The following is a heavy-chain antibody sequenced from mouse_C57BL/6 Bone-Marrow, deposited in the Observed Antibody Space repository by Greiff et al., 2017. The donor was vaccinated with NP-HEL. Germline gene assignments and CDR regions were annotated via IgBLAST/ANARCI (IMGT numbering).Heavy chain of an antibody. CDR2: INPSSGYT. CDR3: ARWLLRRGGFDY. V-gene: IGHV1-4*01. J-gene: IGHJ2*01. CDR1: GYTFTSYT. D-gene: IGHD2-3*01. Sequence: VKLVESGAELARPGASVKMSCKASGYTFTSYTMHWVKQRPGQGLEWIGYINPSSGYTKYNQKFKDKATLTADKSSSTAYMQLSSLTSEDSAVYYCARWLLRRGGFDYWGQGTTLTVSS.